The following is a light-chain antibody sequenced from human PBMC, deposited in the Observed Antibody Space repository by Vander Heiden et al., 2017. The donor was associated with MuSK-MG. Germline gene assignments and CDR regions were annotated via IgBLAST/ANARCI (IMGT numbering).Light chain of an antibody. CDR3: AALDNSLNCVV. CDR1: SSNIGSNN. CDR2: SNN. J-gene: IGLJ2*01. Sequence: QSVLTQPPYTSATPGQRVTISCSESSSNIGSNNVNWYQQLPGPAPKLLIYSNNQRPSGVPDRFSGSKSGTSASLAISGLQSDDEADYYCAALDNSLNCVVFGGGTKLPVL. V-gene: IGLV1-44*01.